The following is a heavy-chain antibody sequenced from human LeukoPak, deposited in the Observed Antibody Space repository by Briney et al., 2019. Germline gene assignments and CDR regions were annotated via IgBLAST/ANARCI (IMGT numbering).Heavy chain of an antibody. CDR2: ISYDGSNK. J-gene: IGHJ4*02. Sequence: PGRSLRLSCAASGFTFSSYGMHWVRQAPGKGLEWVAVISYDGSNKYYADSVKGRFAISRDNSKNTLYLQMNSLRAEDMAVYYCAKVLYGSGCFDYWGQGTLVTVSS. D-gene: IGHD6-19*01. CDR3: AKVLYGSGCFDY. CDR1: GFTFSSYG. V-gene: IGHV3-30*18.